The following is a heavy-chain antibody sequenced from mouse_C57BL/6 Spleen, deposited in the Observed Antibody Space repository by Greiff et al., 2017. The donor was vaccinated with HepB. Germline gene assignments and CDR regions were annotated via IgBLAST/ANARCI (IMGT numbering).Heavy chain of an antibody. Sequence: DVQLVESGGGLVKPGGSLKLSCAASGFTFSSYAMSWVRQTPEKRLEWVATISDGGSYTYYLDNVKGRFTISRDNAKNNLYLQMSHLKTEDKAMCYWGGQTAQGDYAVEYWGQGTSVTVSS. CDR1: GFTFSSYA. CDR2: ISDGGSYT. V-gene: IGHV5-4*01. CDR3: GGQTAQGDYAVEY. D-gene: IGHD3-2*02. J-gene: IGHJ4*01.